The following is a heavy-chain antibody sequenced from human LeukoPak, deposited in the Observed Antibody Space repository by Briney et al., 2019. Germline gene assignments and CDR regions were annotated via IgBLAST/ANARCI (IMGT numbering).Heavy chain of an antibody. CDR3: ARYYYGSGSYRMDV. J-gene: IGHJ6*02. CDR2: TRSKANSYTT. V-gene: IGHV3-72*01. D-gene: IGHD3-10*01. CDR1: GFSFSDHY. Sequence: GGSLRLSCAASGFSFSDHYMDWVRQAPGKGLEWVGRTRSKANSYTTEYAASVKGRFTISRDDSKNSLYLRMNSLRTEDTAVYYCARYYYGSGSYRMDVWGQGTTVTVSS.